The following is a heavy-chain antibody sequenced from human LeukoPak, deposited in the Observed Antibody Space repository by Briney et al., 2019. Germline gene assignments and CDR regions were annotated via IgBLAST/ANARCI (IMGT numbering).Heavy chain of an antibody. J-gene: IGHJ6*02. V-gene: IGHV4-34*01. CDR1: GGSFSGYY. Sequence: PSETLSLTCAVYGGSFSGYYWSWIRQPPGKGLEWIGEINHSGSTNYNPSLKSRVTISVDTSKNQFSLKLSSVTAADTAVYYCARRPRITLYYGMDVWGQGTTVTVSS. CDR3: ARRPRITLYYGMDV. D-gene: IGHD5-12*01. CDR2: INHSGST.